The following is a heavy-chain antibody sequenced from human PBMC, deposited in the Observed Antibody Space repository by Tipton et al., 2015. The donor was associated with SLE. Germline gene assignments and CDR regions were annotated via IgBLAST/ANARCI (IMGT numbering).Heavy chain of an antibody. Sequence: TLSLTCTVSGGSFSGYYWSWIRQPPGKGLEWIGEINHSGSTNYNPSLKSRVTISVDTSKNQSSLKLSSVTAADTAVYYCARSVVGADVYYYGMDVWGQGTTVTVSS. J-gene: IGHJ6*02. CDR3: ARSVVGADVYYYGMDV. CDR2: INHSGST. CDR1: GGSFSGYY. V-gene: IGHV4-34*01. D-gene: IGHD1-26*01.